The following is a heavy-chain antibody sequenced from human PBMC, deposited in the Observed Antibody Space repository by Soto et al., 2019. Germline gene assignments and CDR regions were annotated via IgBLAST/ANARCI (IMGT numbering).Heavy chain of an antibody. CDR3: ARIHGSGSYFYYYGMDV. D-gene: IGHD3-10*01. Sequence: PGGSLRLSCAASGFTFSSYAMHWVRQAPGKGLEWVAVISYDGSNKYYADSVKGRFTISRDNSKNTLYLQMNSLRAEDTAVYYCARIHGSGSYFYYYGMDVWGQGTTVTVSS. J-gene: IGHJ6*02. V-gene: IGHV3-30-3*01. CDR2: ISYDGSNK. CDR1: GFTFSSYA.